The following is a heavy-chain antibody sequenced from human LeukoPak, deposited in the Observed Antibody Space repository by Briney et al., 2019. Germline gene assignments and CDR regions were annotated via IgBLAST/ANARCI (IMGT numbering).Heavy chain of an antibody. CDR1: GGSISSGGYS. Sequence: SQTLSLTCAVSGGSISSGGYSWSWIRQPPGKGLEWIGYIYHSGSTYYNPSLKSRVTISVDRSKNQFSLKLSSVTAADTAVYYCARDRENFDYWGQGTLVTVSS. CDR3: ARDRENFDY. CDR2: IYHSGST. J-gene: IGHJ4*02. V-gene: IGHV4-30-2*01. D-gene: IGHD3-10*01.